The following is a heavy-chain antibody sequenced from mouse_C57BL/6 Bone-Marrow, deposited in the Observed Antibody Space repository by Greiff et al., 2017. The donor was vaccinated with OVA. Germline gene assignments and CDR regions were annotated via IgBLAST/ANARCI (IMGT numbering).Heavy chain of an antibody. J-gene: IGHJ4*01. CDR3: ARDRDYYGSSFYAMDY. D-gene: IGHD1-1*01. CDR2: IYPGSGNT. CDR1: GYTFTDYY. V-gene: IGHV1-76*01. Sequence: QVQLQQSGAELVRPGASVKLSCKASGYTFTDYYINWVKQRPGQGLEWIARIYPGSGNTYYNEKFKGKATLTAEKSSSTAYMQLSSLTSEDSAVYFCARDRDYYGSSFYAMDYWGQGTSVTVSS.